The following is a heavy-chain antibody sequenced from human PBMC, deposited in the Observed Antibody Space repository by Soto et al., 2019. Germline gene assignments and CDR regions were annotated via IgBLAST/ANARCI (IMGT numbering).Heavy chain of an antibody. V-gene: IGHV4-31*03. J-gene: IGHJ4*02. D-gene: IGHD2-15*01. CDR2: IFYSGST. CDR1: GGSISSGGYF. CDR3: ARGDCSGGSCYYFDY. Sequence: QVQLQESGPGLVKPSQTLSLTCSVSGGSISSGGYFWSWIRQHPGKGLEWIGYIFYSGSTFYNPSLQSRVTASVDTSKNQFSLKLTSVTAVDTAVYYCARGDCSGGSCYYFDYWGQGTLVTVSS.